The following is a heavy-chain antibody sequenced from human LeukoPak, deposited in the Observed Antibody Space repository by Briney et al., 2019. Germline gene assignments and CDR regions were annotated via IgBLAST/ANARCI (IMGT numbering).Heavy chain of an antibody. V-gene: IGHV4-39*02. CDR2: IYYSGST. CDR3: AREGWLLYYYYYYYMDV. J-gene: IGHJ6*03. Sequence: SETLSLTCTVSGGSISSSSYYWGWIRQPPGKGLEWIGSIYYSGSTYYNPSLKSRVTISVDTSKNQFSLKLSSVTAADTAVYYCAREGWLLYYYYYYYMDVWGKGTTVTISS. D-gene: IGHD3-3*01. CDR1: GGSISSSSYY.